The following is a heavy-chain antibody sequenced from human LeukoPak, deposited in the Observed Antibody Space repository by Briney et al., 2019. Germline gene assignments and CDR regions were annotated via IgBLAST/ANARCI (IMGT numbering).Heavy chain of an antibody. V-gene: IGHV3-48*03. D-gene: IGHD4-17*01. Sequence: GGSLRLSCAASGFTFSSYEMNWVRQAPGKGLEWVTYISSSGSTIYYADSVKGRFTISRDNAKNSLYLQMNSLRAEDTPVYYCARVLPYGDYDYYFDYWGQGTLVTVSS. J-gene: IGHJ4*02. CDR3: ARVLPYGDYDYYFDY. CDR1: GFTFSSYE. CDR2: ISSSGSTI.